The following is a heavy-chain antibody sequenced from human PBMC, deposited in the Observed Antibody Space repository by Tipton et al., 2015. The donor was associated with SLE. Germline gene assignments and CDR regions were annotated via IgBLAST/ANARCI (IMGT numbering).Heavy chain of an antibody. CDR2: ISYSGST. V-gene: IGHV4-59*01. D-gene: IGHD5-12*01. CDR1: GDSITSDY. CDR3: ARMSGGYTAVH. J-gene: IGHJ1*01. Sequence: TLSLTCTVSGDSITSDYWTLIRQPPGKGLEWIGYISYSGSTNYNPSVRSRASISLDTSKNQFSLKVKSVTTADTAVYYCARMSGGYTAVHWGEAILVT.